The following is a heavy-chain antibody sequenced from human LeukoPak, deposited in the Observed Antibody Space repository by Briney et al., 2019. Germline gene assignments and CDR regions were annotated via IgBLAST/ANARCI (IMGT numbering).Heavy chain of an antibody. J-gene: IGHJ6*03. D-gene: IGHD3-10*01. CDR3: ARVYDSGSQAYFYYMDV. CDR1: GGSISSYY. Sequence: SETLSLTCTVSGGSISSYYWSWIRQPAGKGLEWIGRIYTSGSTNYNPSLKSRVTMSVDTSKNQFSLKVNSVTAADTAVYYCARVYDSGSQAYFYYMDVWGKGTTVTISS. CDR2: IYTSGST. V-gene: IGHV4-4*07.